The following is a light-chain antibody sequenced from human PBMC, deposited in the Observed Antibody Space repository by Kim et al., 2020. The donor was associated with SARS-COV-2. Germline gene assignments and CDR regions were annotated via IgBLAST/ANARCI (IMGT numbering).Light chain of an antibody. CDR2: KGS. CDR3: QQYNGYPWT. CDR1: QSINTW. Sequence: ASVGDRVTITCRASQSINTWLAWYQQKPGKAPKLLIYKGSSLESGVPSRFSGSGSVTDFTLTISSLQPDDFATYYCQQYNGYPWTFGQGTKVDIK. J-gene: IGKJ1*01. V-gene: IGKV1-5*03.